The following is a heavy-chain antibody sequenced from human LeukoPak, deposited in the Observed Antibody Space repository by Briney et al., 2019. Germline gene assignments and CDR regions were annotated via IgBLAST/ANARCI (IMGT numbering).Heavy chain of an antibody. D-gene: IGHD6-13*01. CDR1: GYTFTSYD. J-gene: IGHJ4*02. CDR3: ARGGSGSSWYDY. CDR2: MNPNSGNT. Sequence: ASVKVSCKASGYTFTSYDINWVRQATGQGLEWMGWMNPNSGNTGSAQKFQGRVTMTRSTSISTTYMELSSLRSEDTAVYYCARGGSGSSWYDYWGQGTLVTVSS. V-gene: IGHV1-8*01.